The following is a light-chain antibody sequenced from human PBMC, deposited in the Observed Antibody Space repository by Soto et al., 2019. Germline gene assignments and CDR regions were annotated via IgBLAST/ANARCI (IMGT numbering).Light chain of an antibody. CDR1: QSVSSN. J-gene: IGKJ1*01. CDR2: GAS. Sequence: EIVMTQSPATLSVSPGERATLSCRASQSVSSNLAWYQQKPGQAPRLLIYGASTRATGIPARFSGSGSGTEFTLTISSLQSEAFAVYYCQQHNNWPPGTFGQGPKVDIK. CDR3: QQHNNWPPGT. V-gene: IGKV3-15*01.